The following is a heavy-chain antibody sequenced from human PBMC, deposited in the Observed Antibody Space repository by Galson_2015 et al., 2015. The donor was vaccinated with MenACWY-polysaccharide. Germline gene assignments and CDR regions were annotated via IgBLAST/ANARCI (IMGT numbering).Heavy chain of an antibody. CDR1: GFTFSGYA. CDR2: ISGGGATT. V-gene: IGHV3-23*01. CDR3: AKSNSGYSNTRHWDY. J-gene: IGHJ4*02. D-gene: IGHD6-13*01. Sequence: SLRLSCAASGFTFSGYAMTWLRQAPGKGLDWVSSISGGGATTNYPDSVKGRFTISRDNSKNTLYLQMNSLRAEDTSIYYCAKSNSGYSNTRHWDYWGQGTLVTVSS.